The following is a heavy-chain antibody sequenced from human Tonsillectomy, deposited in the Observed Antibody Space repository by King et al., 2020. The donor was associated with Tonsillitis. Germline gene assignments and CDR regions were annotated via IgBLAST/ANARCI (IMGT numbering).Heavy chain of an antibody. V-gene: IGHV3-30-3*01. J-gene: IGHJ6*03. Sequence: VQLVESGGGVVQPGRSLRLSCAASGFTFSSYAMHWVRQAPGKGLEWVAVISYDGSNKYYADSVKGRFTIPRDNSKNTLYLQMNSLRAEDTAVYYCARDGTGTTYPSYYYYYMDVWGKGTTVTVSS. CDR2: ISYDGSNK. CDR1: GFTFSSYA. D-gene: IGHD1-7*01. CDR3: ARDGTGTTYPSYYYYYMDV.